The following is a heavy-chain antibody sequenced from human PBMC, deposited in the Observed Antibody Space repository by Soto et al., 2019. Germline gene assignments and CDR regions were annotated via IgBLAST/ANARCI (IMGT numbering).Heavy chain of an antibody. CDR1: GYALTSFG. CDR3: ARCSGVICYASYAFDI. CDR2: TVANNDYT. V-gene: IGHV1-18*01. J-gene: IGHJ3*02. D-gene: IGHD2-15*01. Sequence: QVQLVQSGIEVKNPGASVKVSCKASGYALTSFGISWVRQAPGQGLEWMGWTVANNDYTKYAQNHQGKVTRLTHTSTSPSYMDLRSLMYDDTAVYYCARCSGVICYASYAFDIWGQGTMVTVSA.